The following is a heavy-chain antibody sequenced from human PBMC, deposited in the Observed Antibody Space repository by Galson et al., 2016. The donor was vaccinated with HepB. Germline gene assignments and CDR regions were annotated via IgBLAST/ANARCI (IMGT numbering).Heavy chain of an antibody. Sequence: SLRLSCAASGFTFDDYGMSWVRQVPGKGLEWVSGLNWNGAGTNYADSVKGRFIISRDNAKNSLFLQMTSLRVEDTALYFCARDPEMTTVHPFYFDYWGRGTLVTVSS. J-gene: IGHJ4*02. CDR1: GFTFDDYG. V-gene: IGHV3-20*04. D-gene: IGHD4-17*01. CDR2: LNWNGAGT. CDR3: ARDPEMTTVHPFYFDY.